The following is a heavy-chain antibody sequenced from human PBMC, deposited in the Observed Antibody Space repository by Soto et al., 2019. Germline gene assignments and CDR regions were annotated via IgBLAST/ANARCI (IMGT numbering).Heavy chain of an antibody. J-gene: IGHJ4*02. CDR2: IYYSGST. CDR1: GGSISSGGYY. V-gene: IGHV4-31*03. Sequence: PSETLSLTCTVSGGSISSGGYYWSWIRQHPGKGLEWIGYIYYSGSTYYNPSLKSRVTISVDTSKNQFSLKLSSVTAADTAVYYCARARVKGSYYDSSGYRDWGQGTLVTVSS. D-gene: IGHD3-22*01. CDR3: ARARVKGSYYDSSGYRD.